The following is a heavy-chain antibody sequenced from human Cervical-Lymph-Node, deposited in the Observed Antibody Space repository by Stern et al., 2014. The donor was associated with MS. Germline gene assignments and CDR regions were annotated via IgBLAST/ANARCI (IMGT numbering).Heavy chain of an antibody. Sequence: QVQLVESGAEVKTPGASVKVSCKASGYSFTSYDMNWARQAPGQRPEWMGRISAANGDPKYSQKFQGRVNITSDTSANTLYMELSSLKTEDTAVYYCARDLSGFDAFDVWGQGTVVTVSS. CDR1: GYSFTSYD. CDR3: ARDLSGFDAFDV. CDR2: ISAANGDP. V-gene: IGHV1-3*01. J-gene: IGHJ3*01. D-gene: IGHD3-10*01.